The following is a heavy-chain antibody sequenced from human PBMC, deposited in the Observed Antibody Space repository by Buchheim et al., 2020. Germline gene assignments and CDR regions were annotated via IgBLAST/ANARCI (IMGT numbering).Heavy chain of an antibody. CDR2: MNPNSGNT. CDR3: ASVYRGYDLHLNY. Sequence: QVQLVQSGAEVKKPGSSVKVSCKASGGTFSSYAISWVRQAPGQGLEWMGRMNPNSGNTGYAQKFQGRVTMTRNTSISTAYMELSSLRSEDTAVYYCASVYRGYDLHLNYWGQGTL. V-gene: IGHV1-8*02. D-gene: IGHD5-12*01. CDR1: GGTFSSYA. J-gene: IGHJ4*02.